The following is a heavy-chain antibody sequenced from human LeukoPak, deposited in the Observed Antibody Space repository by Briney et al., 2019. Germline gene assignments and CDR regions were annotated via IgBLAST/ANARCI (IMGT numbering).Heavy chain of an antibody. Sequence: GGSLRLSCTASGFPLGSHDMHWVRQIPGQGLEWVAAVSSGFHAFFADSVQGRFTVSREDARNSLYLQMNSLGAGDTAVYYCVREARGYHYTYFDYWGQGTLVTVSS. V-gene: IGHV3-13*01. CDR1: GFPLGSHD. CDR3: VREARGYHYTYFDY. CDR2: VSSGFHA. J-gene: IGHJ4*02. D-gene: IGHD5-18*01.